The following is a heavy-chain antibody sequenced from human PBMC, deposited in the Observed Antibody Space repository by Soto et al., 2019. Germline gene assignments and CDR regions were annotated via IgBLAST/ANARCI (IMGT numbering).Heavy chain of an antibody. CDR2: IYWDDDN. D-gene: IGHD3-10*01. Sequence: QITLKESGPALVKPTQTLTLTCTFSGFSLRTSGEAVGWIRQPPGEALEWLALIYWDDDNRYNPTLKTRLTITKDTSKNQVVLTLTNMDPVDTATYYCAHYVSASPAGWFDPWGQGILVTVSS. CDR3: AHYVSASPAGWFDP. CDR1: GFSLRTSGEA. V-gene: IGHV2-5*02. J-gene: IGHJ5*02.